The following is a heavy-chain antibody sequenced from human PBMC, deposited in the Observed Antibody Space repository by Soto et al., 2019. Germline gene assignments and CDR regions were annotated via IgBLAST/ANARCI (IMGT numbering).Heavy chain of an antibody. CDR2: INYSGTA. J-gene: IGHJ2*01. V-gene: IGHV4-39*01. Sequence: QVELQQSGPGVVRPSETLSLTCSVSGASISKTSSYWGWIRQPPGKGLEWIGSINYSGTAYYSPYLRSRATLSVDTSANQCSLRLMSVTAADTAFYFCVRRVNIPSWYFDLWGREKPVIVSS. D-gene: IGHD2-21*01. CDR1: GASISKTSSY. CDR3: VRRVNIPSWYFDL.